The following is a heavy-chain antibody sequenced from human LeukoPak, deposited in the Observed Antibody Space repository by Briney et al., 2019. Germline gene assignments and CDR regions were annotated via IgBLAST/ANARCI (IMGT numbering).Heavy chain of an antibody. D-gene: IGHD3-3*01. CDR3: AGSFGVEHNWFDP. V-gene: IGHV3-66*01. J-gene: IGHJ5*02. CDR2: IYSGGST. Sequence: GGSLRLSCAASGFTVSSNYMSWVRQAPGKGLEWVSVIYSGGSTYYADSVKGRFTISRDNAKNSLYLQMNSLRAEDTAVYYCAGSFGVEHNWFDPWGQGTLVTVSS. CDR1: GFTVSSNY.